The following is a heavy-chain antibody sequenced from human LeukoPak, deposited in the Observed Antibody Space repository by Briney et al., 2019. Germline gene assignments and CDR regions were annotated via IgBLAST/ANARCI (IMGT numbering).Heavy chain of an antibody. V-gene: IGHV1-69*13. J-gene: IGHJ6*02. CDR3: ARVVEGYCSGGSCYDFPSYYYYGMDV. D-gene: IGHD2-15*01. CDR1: GGTFSSYA. CDR2: IIPIFGTA. Sequence: SVKVSCKASGGTFSSYAISWVRQAPGQGLEWMGGIIPIFGTANYAQKFQGRVTITADESTSTAYMELSSLRSEDTAVYYCARVVEGYCSGGSCYDFPSYYYYGMDVWGQGTTVTVSS.